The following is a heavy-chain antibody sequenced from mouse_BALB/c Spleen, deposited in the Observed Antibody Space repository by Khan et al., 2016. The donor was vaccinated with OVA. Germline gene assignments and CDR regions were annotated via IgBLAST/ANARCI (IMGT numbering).Heavy chain of an antibody. V-gene: IGHV1-9*01. CDR2: IFPGSVSI. Sequence: QVQLKQSGGDLMKPGASVKISCKATSYTFSSYWIEWVKQRPGHGLEWIGQIFPGSVSITYNEKFKGKATFTADTSSNTAYMQLSSLTSEDSAVYYCARGGYGGFAFWGQGTLVTVSA. J-gene: IGHJ3*01. D-gene: IGHD2-2*01. CDR3: ARGGYGGFAF. CDR1: SYTFSSYW.